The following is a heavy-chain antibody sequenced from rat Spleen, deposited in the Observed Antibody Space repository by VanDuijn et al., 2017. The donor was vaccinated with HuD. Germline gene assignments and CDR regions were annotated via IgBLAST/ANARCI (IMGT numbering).Heavy chain of an antibody. CDR1: GFSLSNYG. J-gene: IGHJ4*01. CDR2: IWGNGDS. CDR3: TTATEGPYVLDA. D-gene: IGHD1-11*01. Sequence: QVQLKESGPGLVQPSQTLSLTCTVSGFSLSNYGVIWVRQPPGKGLDWMGVIWGNGDSNYNSVLKSRLSISRDTSKNQVFLKVNSLQTDDTGTYYCTTATEGPYVLDAWGQGASVTVSS. V-gene: IGHV2-13*01.